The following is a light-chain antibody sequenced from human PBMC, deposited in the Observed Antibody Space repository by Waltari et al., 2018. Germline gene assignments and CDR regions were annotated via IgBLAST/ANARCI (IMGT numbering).Light chain of an antibody. Sequence: QSALTQPASVSGSPGQSITISCTGTSSDVGSYNLVSWYQQHPGNAPKLMIYEVSKRPSVVSNRFSGSKSGNTASLTISGLQAEDEADYYCCSYAGSSTPVVFGGGTKLTVL. CDR3: CSYAGSSTPVV. CDR2: EVS. CDR1: SSDVGSYNL. V-gene: IGLV2-23*02. J-gene: IGLJ2*01.